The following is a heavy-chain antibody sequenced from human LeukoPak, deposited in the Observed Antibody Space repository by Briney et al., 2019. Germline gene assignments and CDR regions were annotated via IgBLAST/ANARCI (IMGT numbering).Heavy chain of an antibody. CDR1: GGSISSYY. CDR3: ARGRRDGYNDPLWY. Sequence: SETLSLTCTVSGGSISSYYWSWIRQPPGKELEGIGYIYYSGSTNYNPSLQSRVTISVDTSKNQFSLKLSSVTAADTAVYFCARGRRDGYNDPLWYWGQGTLVTVSS. CDR2: IYYSGST. V-gene: IGHV4-59*01. J-gene: IGHJ4*02. D-gene: IGHD5-24*01.